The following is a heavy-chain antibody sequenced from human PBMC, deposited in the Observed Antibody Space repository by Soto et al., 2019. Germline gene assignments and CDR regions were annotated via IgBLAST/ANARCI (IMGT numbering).Heavy chain of an antibody. J-gene: IGHJ4*02. D-gene: IGHD1-26*01. V-gene: IGHV1-69*01. CDR2: IIPIFGTA. CDR1: GGTFSSYS. CDR3: ARDGGRHAGGIDY. Sequence: QVQLVQSGAEVKKPGSSVKVSCKASGGTFSSYSINWVRQAPGQGLEWMGEIIPIFGTANYAQKFQGRVKITADESTSTAYMELGSLRSEDTAVYYCARDGGRHAGGIDYWGQGTLVTVSS.